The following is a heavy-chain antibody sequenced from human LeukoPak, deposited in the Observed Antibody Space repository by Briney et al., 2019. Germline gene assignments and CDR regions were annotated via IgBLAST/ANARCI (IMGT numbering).Heavy chain of an antibody. CDR1: GFTLSSYA. Sequence: PGRSLRLSCAASGFTLSSYAMSWVRQAPGKGLEWVSTIGRSVVSSFYSDSVKGRFTISRDSSKDTLYLQMNSLRVEDTAVYYCAKIPRFYYDSTGDFDYWGQGTLVTVSA. D-gene: IGHD3-22*01. J-gene: IGHJ4*02. CDR2: IGRSVVSS. CDR3: AKIPRFYYDSTGDFDY. V-gene: IGHV3-23*01.